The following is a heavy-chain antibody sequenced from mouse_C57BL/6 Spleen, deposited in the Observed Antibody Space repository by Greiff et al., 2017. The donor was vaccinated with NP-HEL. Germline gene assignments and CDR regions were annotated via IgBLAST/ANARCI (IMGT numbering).Heavy chain of an antibody. CDR2: IYPGDGDT. V-gene: IGHV1-82*01. Sequence: VQLQQSGPELVKPGASVKISCKASGYAFSSSWMNWVKQRPGKGLEWIGRIYPGDGDTNYNGKFKGKATLTADKSSSTAYMQLSSLTSEDSAVYFCARGVLREDFDYWGQGTTLTVSS. CDR3: ARGVLREDFDY. J-gene: IGHJ2*01. CDR1: GYAFSSSW. D-gene: IGHD1-1*01.